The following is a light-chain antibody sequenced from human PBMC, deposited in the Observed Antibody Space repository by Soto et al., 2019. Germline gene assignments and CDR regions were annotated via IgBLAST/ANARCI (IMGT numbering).Light chain of an antibody. Sequence: QSALTQPASVSGSPGQSITISCTGTASDVGAYDYVSWYQQHPGTAPKLMIYEVTNWPSGVSDRFSGSKSGNTASLSISGLQADDEADYYCGSYSSDNTYVFGTGTKVTVL. CDR1: ASDVGAYDY. V-gene: IGLV2-14*01. J-gene: IGLJ1*01. CDR2: EVT. CDR3: GSYSSDNTYV.